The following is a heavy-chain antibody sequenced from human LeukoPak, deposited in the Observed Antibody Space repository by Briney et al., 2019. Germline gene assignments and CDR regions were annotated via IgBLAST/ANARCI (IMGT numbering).Heavy chain of an antibody. V-gene: IGHV3-21*01. CDR2: ISSSSSYI. Sequence: GGSLRLSCAASGFTFSSYSMNWVRQAPGKGLEWVSSISSSSSYIYYADSVKGRFTISRDNAKNSLYLQMNSLGAEDTAVYYCARDRGDYGSGSYYDYWGQGTLVTVSS. D-gene: IGHD3-10*01. CDR1: GFTFSSYS. CDR3: ARDRGDYGSGSYYDY. J-gene: IGHJ4*02.